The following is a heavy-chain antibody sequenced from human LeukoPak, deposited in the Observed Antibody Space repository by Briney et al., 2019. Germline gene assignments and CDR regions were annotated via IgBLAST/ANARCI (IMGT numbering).Heavy chain of an antibody. CDR1: GDSISGYY. CDR2: IHSSGTT. J-gene: IGHJ4*02. Sequence: SETLSLTCTVSGDSISGYYWSWIRQTPGRGLEWIACIHSSGTTNYNPSLKSRVTMSVDTSKNQFSLWLTSVTAADTAVYFCARGYFDTRHSSNPFDYWGQGALVTVSS. D-gene: IGHD3-22*01. V-gene: IGHV4-4*09. CDR3: ARGYFDTRHSSNPFDY.